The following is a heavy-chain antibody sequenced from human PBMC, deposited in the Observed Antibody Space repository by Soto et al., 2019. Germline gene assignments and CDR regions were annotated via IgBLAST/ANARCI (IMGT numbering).Heavy chain of an antibody. CDR3: AKVFSSGSGWMYYFDF. V-gene: IGHV4-4*02. CDR1: SDSIAGENW. D-gene: IGHD6-19*01. Sequence: QVQLQESGPGLVKPSETLSLTCTVSSDSIAGENWWSWVRQPPGLGLEWIGEVFHNGGTNYNPSLKSKVPMEVYKFKNQFSLKLISATAADTAVYYCAKVFSSGSGWMYYFDFWGQGTLVSVSS. CDR2: VFHNGGT. J-gene: IGHJ4*02.